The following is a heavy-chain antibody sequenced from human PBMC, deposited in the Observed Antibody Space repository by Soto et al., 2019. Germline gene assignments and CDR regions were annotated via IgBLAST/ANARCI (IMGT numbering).Heavy chain of an antibody. Sequence: QVQLVQSGAEVKKPGSSVKVSCKASGGTFSSYTISWVRQAPGQGLEWLGRIIPILGITNYAQKFQGRVTITADKSTSAAYSERSSLRSEDTAVYYCACPNPQRGAVFLFDYWCQGTLVTGSS. D-gene: IGHD2-21*01. J-gene: IGHJ4*02. CDR2: IIPILGIT. CDR3: ACPNPQRGAVFLFDY. V-gene: IGHV1-69*02. CDR1: GGTFSSYT.